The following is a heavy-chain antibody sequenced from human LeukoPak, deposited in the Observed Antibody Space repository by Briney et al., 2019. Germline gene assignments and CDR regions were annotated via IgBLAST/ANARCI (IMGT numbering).Heavy chain of an antibody. CDR1: GFTFSGYG. J-gene: IGHJ4*02. Sequence: GGSLRLSCAASGFTFSGYGMHWVRQPPGKGLEWVAVISKDGAKKNYVDSVKGRFTISRDISENTLYLQMNSLRTEDTAVYFCVKHYSEGSPDWLRHFDYWGQGTLVTVSS. D-gene: IGHD5-12*01. CDR3: VKHYSEGSPDWLRHFDY. CDR2: ISKDGAKK. V-gene: IGHV3-30*18.